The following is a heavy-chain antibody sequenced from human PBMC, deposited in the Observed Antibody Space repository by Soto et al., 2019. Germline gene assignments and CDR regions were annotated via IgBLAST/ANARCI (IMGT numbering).Heavy chain of an antibody. V-gene: IGHV2-5*02. CDR2: IYLDDDD. Sequence: QITLKESGPTAVIPTQTLTLTCTFSGFSLTNIGVGVGWNRQPPGKAPEWLALIYLDDDDIYSPSLKSRLTITKDTSKDLVHLTMSNTAPVDTATYYCVHRLGAHCRGDCSLSDYRGLGTLVTVSP. J-gene: IGHJ4*02. D-gene: IGHD2-21*02. CDR1: GFSLTNIGVG. CDR3: VHRLGAHCRGDCSLSDY.